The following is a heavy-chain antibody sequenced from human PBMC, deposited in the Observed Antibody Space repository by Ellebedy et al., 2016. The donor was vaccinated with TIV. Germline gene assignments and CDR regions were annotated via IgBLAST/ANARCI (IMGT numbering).Heavy chain of an antibody. CDR2: IKQDGSEK. CDR1: GFTFSSHW. V-gene: IGHV3-7*03. Sequence: PGGSLRLSCAASGFTFSSHWMSWVCQAPGKGLEWVANIKQDGSEKYYVDSVKGRFTISRDNAKNSLYLQMNSLRAEDTAVYYCARTYYYDSSGYYLAYWGQGTLVTVSS. D-gene: IGHD3-22*01. CDR3: ARTYYYDSSGYYLAY. J-gene: IGHJ4*02.